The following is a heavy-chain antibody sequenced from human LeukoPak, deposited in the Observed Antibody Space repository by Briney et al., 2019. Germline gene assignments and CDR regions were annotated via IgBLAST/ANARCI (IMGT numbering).Heavy chain of an antibody. CDR1: GYTFIGYY. J-gene: IGHJ6*02. Sequence: ASVKVSCKASGYTFIGYYMNWLRQAPGQGPEWMGWINPASGGTKYAEKFQGRVTMTRDTSISTAYMELSRLTSDDTAVYYCARESTSGSYGYGMDVWGQGTTVTVSS. CDR3: ARESTSGSYGYGMDV. V-gene: IGHV1-2*02. CDR2: INPASGGT. D-gene: IGHD3-10*01.